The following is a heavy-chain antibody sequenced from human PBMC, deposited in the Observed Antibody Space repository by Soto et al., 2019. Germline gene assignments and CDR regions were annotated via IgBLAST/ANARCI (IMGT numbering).Heavy chain of an antibody. Sequence: QSWGSLRLSCASSVFTFSIYAIGWVRQVPGKGLEWVSAISGNGLSTYYTDSVEGRFIISRDNSKNILYLQMTSLRAEDTAIYFCANEGDYYDFRSGYGMDVWGQGTTVTVSS. CDR1: VFTFSIYA. CDR3: ANEGDYYDFRSGYGMDV. J-gene: IGHJ6*02. V-gene: IGHV3-23*01. CDR2: ISGNGLST. D-gene: IGHD3-3*01.